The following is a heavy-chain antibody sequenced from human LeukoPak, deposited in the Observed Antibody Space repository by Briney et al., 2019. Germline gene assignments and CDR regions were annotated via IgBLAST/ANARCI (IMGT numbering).Heavy chain of an antibody. CDR2: IDHSGST. CDR1: GGSFSGYY. CDR3: ARWYYSGWAFDY. V-gene: IGHV4-34*01. J-gene: IGHJ4*02. D-gene: IGHD6-19*01. Sequence: SETLSLPCAVYGGSFSGYYWSWIRQPPGKGLEWIGEIDHSGSTNYNPSLKSRVTISVETSKNQFSLKLSSVTAADTAVYYCARWYYSGWAFDYWGQGTLVTGSS.